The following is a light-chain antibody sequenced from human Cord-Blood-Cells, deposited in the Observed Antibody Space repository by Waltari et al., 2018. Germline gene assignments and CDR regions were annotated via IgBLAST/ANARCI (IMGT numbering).Light chain of an antibody. CDR1: SSDVGSYHL. V-gene: IGLV2-23*03. J-gene: IGLJ2*01. CDR2: EGS. CDR3: CSYAGSSTFVV. Sequence: QSALTQPASVSGSPGQSITISCTGTSSDVGSYHLVSWYQQHPGKAPKLMIYEGSKRPSGVSNRFSGSKSGNTASLTISGLQAEDEADYCCSYAGSSTFVVFGGGTKLTVL.